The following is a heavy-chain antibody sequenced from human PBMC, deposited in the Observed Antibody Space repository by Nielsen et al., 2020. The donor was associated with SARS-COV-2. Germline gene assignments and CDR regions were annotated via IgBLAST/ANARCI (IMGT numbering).Heavy chain of an antibody. CDR3: AKDISDSIESSPLPLQH. CDR1: GFTFDDYA. V-gene: IGHV3-9*01. J-gene: IGHJ1*01. CDR2: ISWNSGRT. Sequence: GGSLRLSCAASGFTFDDYAMHWVRQAPGKGLEWVSGISWNSGRTGYADSVKGRFTISRDNAKNSLYLQMNSLRSEDTALYYCAKDISDSIESSPLPLQHWGQGTLVTVSS. D-gene: IGHD3-22*01.